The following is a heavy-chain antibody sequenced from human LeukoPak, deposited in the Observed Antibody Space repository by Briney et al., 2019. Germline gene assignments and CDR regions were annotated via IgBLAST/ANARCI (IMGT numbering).Heavy chain of an antibody. CDR1: GFIFSNYA. Sequence: GGSLRLSCAASGFIFSNYAMSWVRQAPGKGLEWVSAISGSGGSTYYADSVKGRFTISRDNAKNSLYLQMNSLRAEDTAVYYCARDHYYDFWSGYYEAYYYGMDVWGQGTTVTVSS. V-gene: IGHV3-23*01. D-gene: IGHD3-3*01. J-gene: IGHJ6*02. CDR3: ARDHYYDFWSGYYEAYYYGMDV. CDR2: ISGSGGST.